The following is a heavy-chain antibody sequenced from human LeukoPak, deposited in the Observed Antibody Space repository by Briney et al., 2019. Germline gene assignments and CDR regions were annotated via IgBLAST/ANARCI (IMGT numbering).Heavy chain of an antibody. J-gene: IGHJ4*02. CDR3: ARDLQRYRTFDY. V-gene: IGHV3-53*05. Sequence: GGSLRLSCAASGFTVSSNYMNWVRQAPGEGLEWVSVIYSGGSTYYADSVKGRFTISRDNSKNTLYLQMNSLRAEDTAVYYCARDLQRYRTFDYWGQGTLVTVSS. CDR1: GFTVSSNY. CDR2: IYSGGST. D-gene: IGHD4-11*01.